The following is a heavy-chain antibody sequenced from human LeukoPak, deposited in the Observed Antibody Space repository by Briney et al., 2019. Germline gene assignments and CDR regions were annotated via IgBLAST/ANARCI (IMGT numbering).Heavy chain of an antibody. CDR1: RYTFTSYY. Sequence: ASVKVSCKASRYTFTSYYMHWVRQAPGQGLEWMGIINPSGGSTSYAQKFQGRVTMTRDMSTSTVYKELSSLRSEDTAVYYCARDLTVLRFLEWFQPNYYMDVWGKGTTVTVSS. J-gene: IGHJ6*03. V-gene: IGHV1-46*01. CDR2: INPSGGST. D-gene: IGHD3-3*01. CDR3: ARDLTVLRFLEWFQPNYYMDV.